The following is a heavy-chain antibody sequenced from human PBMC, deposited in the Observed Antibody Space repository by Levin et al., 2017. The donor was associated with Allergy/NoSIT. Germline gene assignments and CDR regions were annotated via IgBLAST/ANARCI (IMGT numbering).Heavy chain of an antibody. CDR3: ARDEQWLVLGAFDI. CDR1: GFTFSSYA. V-gene: IGHV3-30-3*01. D-gene: IGHD6-19*01. CDR2: ISYDGSNK. J-gene: IGHJ3*02. Sequence: PGGSLRLSCAASGFTFSSYAMHWVRQAPGKGLEWVAVISYDGSNKYYADSVKGRFTIYRDNSKNTLYLQMNSLRAEDTAVYYCARDEQWLVLGAFDIWGQGTMVTVSS.